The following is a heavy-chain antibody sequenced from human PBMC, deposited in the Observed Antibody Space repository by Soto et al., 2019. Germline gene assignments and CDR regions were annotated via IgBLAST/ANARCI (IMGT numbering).Heavy chain of an antibody. CDR2: ISSSGDRT. CDR3: ARPFPDKTYYYSGMDV. J-gene: IGHJ6*02. V-gene: IGHV3-23*01. D-gene: IGHD2-21*01. Sequence: EVQLSQSGGGLVQPGESLTLSCSASGFTFSDFTMSWIRQSPGKGLEWVCTISSSGDRTFYEDSVRGRLTVSRDNSKNALFLKVNCLRADDTDIYYCARPFPDKTYYYSGMDVWGQGTAVTVSS. CDR1: GFTFSDFT.